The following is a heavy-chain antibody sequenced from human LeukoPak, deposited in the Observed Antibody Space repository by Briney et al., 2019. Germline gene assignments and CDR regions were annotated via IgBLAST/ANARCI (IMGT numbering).Heavy chain of an antibody. CDR1: GFXFTSSA. V-gene: IGHV1-58*01. Sequence: SVKVSCKASGFXFTSSAVQWVRQARGQRLEWIGWIVVGSGNTNYTQKFQERVTITRDMSTSTAYMELSSLRSEDTAVYYCAASPDYYDSSGYSYYFDYWGQGTLVTVSS. CDR3: AASPDYYDSSGYSYYFDY. D-gene: IGHD3-22*01. J-gene: IGHJ4*02. CDR2: IVVGSGNT.